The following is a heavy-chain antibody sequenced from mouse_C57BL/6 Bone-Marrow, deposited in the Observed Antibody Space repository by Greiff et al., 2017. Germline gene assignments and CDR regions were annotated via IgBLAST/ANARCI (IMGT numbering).Heavy chain of an antibody. Sequence: QVQLQQPGTELVKPGASVKLSCKASGYTFTSYWMHWVKQRPGQGLEWIGNINPSNGGTNYNEKFKSKATLTVDKSSSTAYMQLSSLTSEDSAVYYCARYGYCGSSLYWYFDVWGTGTTVTVSS. CDR3: ARYGYCGSSLYWYFDV. V-gene: IGHV1-53*01. J-gene: IGHJ1*03. CDR1: GYTFTSYW. D-gene: IGHD1-1*01. CDR2: INPSNGGT.